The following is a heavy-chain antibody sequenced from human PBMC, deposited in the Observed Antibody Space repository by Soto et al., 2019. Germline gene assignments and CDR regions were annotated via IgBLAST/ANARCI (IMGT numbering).Heavy chain of an antibody. CDR3: SRFIMVGGWFDPNYYHGMDV. CDR1: GYTFSNYG. V-gene: IGHV1-18*01. J-gene: IGHJ6*02. D-gene: IGHD6-19*01. Sequence: QVQLVQSGAEVKKPGASVTVSCKTSGYTFSNYGINWVRQAPGQGLDWMGWISGYNGNTNYAQTVQGRVNMTTDTSTGTVYMELRSLKSDDTAIYYCSRFIMVGGWFDPNYYHGMDVWGQGTTVTVSS. CDR2: ISGYNGNT.